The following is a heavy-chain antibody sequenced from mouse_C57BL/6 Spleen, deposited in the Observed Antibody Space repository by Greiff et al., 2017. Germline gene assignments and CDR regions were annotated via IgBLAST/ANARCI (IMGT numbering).Heavy chain of an antibody. D-gene: IGHD2-3*01. CDR1: GYTFTSYW. J-gene: IGHJ2*01. Sequence: QVQLQQPGAELVRPGSSVKLSCKASGYTFTSYWMHWVKQRPIQGLEWIGNIDPSDSETHYNQKFKDKATLTVDKSSSTAYMQLSSLTSEDSAVYYWARKGDGYYYFDYWGQGTTLTVSS. CDR2: IDPSDSET. V-gene: IGHV1-52*01. CDR3: ARKGDGYYYFDY.